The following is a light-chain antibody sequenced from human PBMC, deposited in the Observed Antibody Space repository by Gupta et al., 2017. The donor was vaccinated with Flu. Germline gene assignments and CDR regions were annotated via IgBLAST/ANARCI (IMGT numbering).Light chain of an antibody. Sequence: IVLTQSQGTLSLSPGERATLSCRASQSVSSSYLAWYQQKPGQAPRLLIYGASSRATGIPDRVSGSGSGTDFTLTISRLEPEDFAVYDCQQYGSSPWTFGQGTKVEIK. J-gene: IGKJ1*01. CDR1: QSVSSSY. CDR2: GAS. CDR3: QQYGSSPWT. V-gene: IGKV3-20*01.